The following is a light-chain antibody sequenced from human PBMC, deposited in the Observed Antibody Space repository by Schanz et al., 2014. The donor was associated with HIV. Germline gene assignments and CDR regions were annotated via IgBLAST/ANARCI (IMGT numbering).Light chain of an antibody. J-gene: IGKJ1*01. CDR3: QQYNSYPWT. CDR1: QNIGTS. Sequence: DIQMTQSPSTLSASVGDRVTITCRASQNIGTSLAWYQQRPGTAPKLLIYRASGLERGVPSTFRGSGSGTDFTLTINSLQPDDLATYFCQQYNSYPWTFGQGTKVE. V-gene: IGKV1-5*03. CDR2: RAS.